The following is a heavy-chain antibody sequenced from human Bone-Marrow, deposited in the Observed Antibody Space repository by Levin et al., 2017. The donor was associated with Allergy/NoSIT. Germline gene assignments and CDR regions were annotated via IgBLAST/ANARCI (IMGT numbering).Heavy chain of an antibody. J-gene: IGHJ4*02. Sequence: PSETLSLTCSVSGDSINHYYWNWIRQSPGKGPEWIGYIYYSGATNYNPSLKSRVTMSVDASKSQFSLKLISVTAADTGLYYCARGLYASGWNYYDSWGQGTLVTVSS. CDR3: ARGLYASGWNYYDS. CDR1: GDSINHYY. CDR2: IYYSGAT. V-gene: IGHV4-59*01. D-gene: IGHD6-19*01.